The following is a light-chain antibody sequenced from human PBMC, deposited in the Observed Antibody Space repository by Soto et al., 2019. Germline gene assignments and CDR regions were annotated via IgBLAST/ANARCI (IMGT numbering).Light chain of an antibody. Sequence: DIQMTQSPSSLSASVGDRVTITCRASQGISNYLAWYQQKPGKVPTFLIFAASTLQSGVPSRFSGSGSGTDFTLTIRSLQPAYFATYNCQKYDSAPFTFGPGTKVDI. CDR1: QGISNY. V-gene: IGKV1-27*01. CDR3: QKYDSAPFT. CDR2: AAS. J-gene: IGKJ3*01.